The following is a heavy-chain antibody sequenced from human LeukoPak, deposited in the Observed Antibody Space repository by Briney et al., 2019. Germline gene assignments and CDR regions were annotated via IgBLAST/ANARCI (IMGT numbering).Heavy chain of an antibody. J-gene: IGHJ3*02. D-gene: IGHD3-22*01. CDR2: IFYSGNT. Sequence: PSETLSLTCSVSGGSISTYYWSWMRQPPGKGLEWIGHIFYSGNTNCSPSLKSRVTISVDTSKNQFSLKLNSVTAADTAVYYCARDTYYYDSGGYDDAFDIWGQGTMVTVSS. CDR1: GGSISTYY. V-gene: IGHV4-59*01. CDR3: ARDTYYYDSGGYDDAFDI.